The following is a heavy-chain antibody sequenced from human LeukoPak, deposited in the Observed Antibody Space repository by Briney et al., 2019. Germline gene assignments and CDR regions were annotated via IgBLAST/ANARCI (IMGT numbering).Heavy chain of an antibody. D-gene: IGHD3-9*01. Sequence: GGSLRLSCAASGFTFSTYWMSWVRQAPGKGLEWVAYISSSTSTIYYADSVKGRFTISRDNARNSLYLQMNSLRAEDTAVYYCAGNGILTGYYLFDYWGQGTLVTVSS. CDR1: GFTFSTYW. CDR3: AGNGILTGYYLFDY. V-gene: IGHV3-48*04. J-gene: IGHJ4*02. CDR2: ISSSTSTI.